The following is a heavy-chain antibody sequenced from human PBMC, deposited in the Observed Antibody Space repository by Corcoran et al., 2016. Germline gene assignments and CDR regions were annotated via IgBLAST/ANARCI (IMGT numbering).Heavy chain of an antibody. CDR3: ARVLGWIQLSGRRCMDV. Sequence: QVQLQQWGAGLLKPSETLSLTCAVYGGSFSGYYWSWIRQPPGKGLEWIGEINHSGSTNYNPSLKSRVTISVDTSKNQFSLKLSSVTAADTAVYYCARVLGWIQLSGRRCMDVWGQGTTVTVSS. CDR1: GGSFSGYY. D-gene: IGHD5-18*01. J-gene: IGHJ6*02. V-gene: IGHV4-34*01. CDR2: INHSGST.